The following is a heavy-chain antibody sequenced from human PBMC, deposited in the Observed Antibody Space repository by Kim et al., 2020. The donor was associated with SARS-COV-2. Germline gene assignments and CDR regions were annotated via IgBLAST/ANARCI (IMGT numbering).Heavy chain of an antibody. CDR2: ISYDGSNK. J-gene: IGHJ4*02. CDR1: GFTFSSYG. Sequence: GGSLRLSCAASGFTFSSYGMHWVRQAPGKGLEWVAVISYDGSNKYYADSVKGRFTISRDNSKNTLYLQMNSLRAEDTAVYYCACSVSYYNPFDYWGQGTLVTVSS. V-gene: IGHV3-30*03. D-gene: IGHD3-10*02. CDR3: ACSVSYYNPFDY.